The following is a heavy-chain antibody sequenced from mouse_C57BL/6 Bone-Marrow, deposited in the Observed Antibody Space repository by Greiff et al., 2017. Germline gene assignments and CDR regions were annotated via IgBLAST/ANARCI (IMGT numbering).Heavy chain of an antibody. CDR2: IDPETGGT. Sequence: VKLQESGAELVRPGASVTLSCKASGYTFTDYEMHWVKQTPVHGLEWIGAIDPETGGTAYNQKFKGKAILTADKSSSTAYMELRSLTSEDSAVYYCTRGGYSNWGYYFDYWGQGTTLTVSS. CDR3: TRGGYSNWGYYFDY. D-gene: IGHD2-5*01. V-gene: IGHV1-15*01. CDR1: GYTFTDYE. J-gene: IGHJ2*01.